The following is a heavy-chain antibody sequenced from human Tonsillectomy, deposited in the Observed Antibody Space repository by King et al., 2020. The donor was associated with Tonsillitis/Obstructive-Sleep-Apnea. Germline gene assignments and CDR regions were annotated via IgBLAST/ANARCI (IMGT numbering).Heavy chain of an antibody. V-gene: IGHV3-30*04. CDR2: ISYDGSNK. Sequence: QLVQSGGGVVQPGRSLRLSCAASGFTFSTYAMHWVRQAPGKGLEWVAVISYDGSNKYYADSVKGRFTISRDNSKNTLYLQMNSLRTEDTAVYYGARDRDCSSTSCYNAFDIWGQGTMVTVSS. CDR1: GFTFSTYA. J-gene: IGHJ3*02. CDR3: ARDRDCSSTSCYNAFDI. D-gene: IGHD2-2*02.